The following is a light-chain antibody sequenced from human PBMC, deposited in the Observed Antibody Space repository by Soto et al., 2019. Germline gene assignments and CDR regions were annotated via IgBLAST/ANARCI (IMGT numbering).Light chain of an antibody. Sequence: DIQMTQSPSSLSASVGDRVTITCRASQNISSYLNWYQQKPGKAPKLLIYAASSLQSGVPSRFSGSGSGTDFTLTISSLQPEDFVTYYCQQSWTFGQGTKVEIK. V-gene: IGKV1-39*01. CDR2: AAS. CDR1: QNISSY. J-gene: IGKJ1*01. CDR3: QQSWT.